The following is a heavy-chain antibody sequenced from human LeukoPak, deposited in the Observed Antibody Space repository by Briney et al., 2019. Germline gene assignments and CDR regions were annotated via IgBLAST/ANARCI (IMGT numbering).Heavy chain of an antibody. CDR2: ISGSGGST. J-gene: IGHJ4*02. V-gene: IGHV3-23*01. Sequence: GGSLRLSCAASGFTFSSYAMSWVRQAPGKGLEWVSAISGSGGSTYYADSVKGRFTISRDNSKNTLYLRMNSLRAEDTAVYYCAKDFDFGVVIIRSYFDYWGQGTLVTVSS. CDR1: GFTFSSYA. CDR3: AKDFDFGVVIIRSYFDY. D-gene: IGHD3-3*01.